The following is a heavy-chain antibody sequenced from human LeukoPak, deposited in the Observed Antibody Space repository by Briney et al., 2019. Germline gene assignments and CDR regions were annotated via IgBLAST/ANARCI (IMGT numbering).Heavy chain of an antibody. CDR1: GFTVSSNY. V-gene: IGHV3-53*01. CDR2: IYTDGTT. J-gene: IGHJ4*02. Sequence: GGSLRLSCAASGFTVSSNYMSWVRQAPGKGLEWVSVIYTDGTTHYADSVKGRFTISRDNSKNTLYLQMNSLRAEDTAVYYCARRAGAYSHPYDYWGQGTLVTVSS. D-gene: IGHD4/OR15-4a*01. CDR3: ARRAGAYSHPYDY.